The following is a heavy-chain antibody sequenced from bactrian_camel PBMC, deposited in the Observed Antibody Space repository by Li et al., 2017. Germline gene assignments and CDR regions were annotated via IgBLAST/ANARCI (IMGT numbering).Heavy chain of an antibody. CDR1: GYIYS. Sequence: HVQLVESGGGSVQRGGSLRLSCVVTGYIYSMAWFRQAPGKEREGVARIATADGTTYYHDSVKGRFTVSLDSAEKTVYLQMNSLKPEDTAMYYCAARSGWGSCYDLGTASNYNYWGQGTQVTVS. J-gene: IGHJ4*01. CDR2: IATADGTT. CDR3: AARSGWGSCYDLGTASNYNY. V-gene: IGHV3S61*01. D-gene: IGHD3*01.